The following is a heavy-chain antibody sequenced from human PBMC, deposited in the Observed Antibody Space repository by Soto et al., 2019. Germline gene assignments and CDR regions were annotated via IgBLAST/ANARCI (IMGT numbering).Heavy chain of an antibody. CDR1: GFIFNNYA. D-gene: IGHD6-19*01. CDR3: ARDPLLYDSDWYPNWFGP. CDR2: ITGYGATT. Sequence: GSLRLSCSASGFIFNNYAMSWVRQAPGKGLEWVSGITGYGATTYYAESVKGRFTISRDNSKNTLYLQMSTLTAEDTAVYYCARDPLLYDSDWYPNWFGPWGQGTLVTVSS. J-gene: IGHJ5*02. V-gene: IGHV3-23*01.